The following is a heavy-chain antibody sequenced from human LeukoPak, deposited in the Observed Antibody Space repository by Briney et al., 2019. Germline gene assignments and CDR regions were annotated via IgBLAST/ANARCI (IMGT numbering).Heavy chain of an antibody. CDR2: ISWNSGSI. CDR1: GFTFDDYA. V-gene: IGHV3-9*01. Sequence: PGGSLRLSCAASGFTFDDYAMHWVRQAPGKGLEWVSGISWNSGSIGYADSVKGRFTISRDNAKNSLYLQMNSLRAEDTAVYYCASFRSSSRAFDIWGQGTMVTVSS. CDR3: ASFRSSSRAFDI. J-gene: IGHJ3*02. D-gene: IGHD6-6*01.